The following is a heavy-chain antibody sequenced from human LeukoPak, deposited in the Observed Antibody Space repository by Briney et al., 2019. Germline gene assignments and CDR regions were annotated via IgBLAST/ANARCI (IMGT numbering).Heavy chain of an antibody. J-gene: IGHJ4*02. V-gene: IGHV3-23*01. CDR2: ISASGVST. CDR1: GITFSNYA. D-gene: IGHD4-23*01. Sequence: PGGSLRLSCAASGITFSNYAMSWVRQAPGKGLEWVSSISASGVSTYYADSVKGRFTISSDISKNTLYLQMSSLRAEDTAVYYCARRAGGYSHPYDYWGQGVLVTVSS. CDR3: ARRAGGYSHPYDY.